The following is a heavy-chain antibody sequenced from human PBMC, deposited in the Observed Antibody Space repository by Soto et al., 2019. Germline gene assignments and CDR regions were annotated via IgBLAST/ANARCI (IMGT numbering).Heavy chain of an antibody. Sequence: QVQLVQSGAEVKKPGASVKVSCKASGYTFTSYAMHWVRQAPGQRLEWMGWINAGNGNTKYSQKFQGRVTITRDTSASTAYMELSSLRSESTAVYYCARTTSRDCSSTSCYAFGYWGQGTLVTVSS. CDR3: ARTTSRDCSSTSCYAFGY. CDR2: INAGNGNT. CDR1: GYTFTSYA. J-gene: IGHJ4*02. D-gene: IGHD2-2*01. V-gene: IGHV1-3*01.